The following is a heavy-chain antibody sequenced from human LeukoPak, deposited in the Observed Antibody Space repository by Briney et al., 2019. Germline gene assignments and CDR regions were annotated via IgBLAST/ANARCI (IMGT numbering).Heavy chain of an antibody. CDR2: ITSTGGTT. D-gene: IGHD7-27*01. CDR1: EFAFSSYS. J-gene: IGHJ2*01. CDR3: ARENWGSHSRWYFDL. Sequence: PGGSLRLSCAASEFAFSSYSMNWVRLAPGKGLERVSYITSTGGTTYYADSVKGRFTISIDNAKNSLYLQMNSLRDEDTAVYYCARENWGSHSRWYFDLWGRGTLVTVSS. V-gene: IGHV3-48*02.